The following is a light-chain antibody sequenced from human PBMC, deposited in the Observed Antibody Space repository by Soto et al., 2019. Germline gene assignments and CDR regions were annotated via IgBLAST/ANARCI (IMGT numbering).Light chain of an antibody. CDR2: DAS. V-gene: IGKV1-5*01. J-gene: IGKJ1*01. CDR1: QTISLW. Sequence: DSQLTQSPSTLSASVGDTVTITCRASQTISLWLAWYQQKPGTAPKLLIYDASSLEGGVPSRFSGSGSGTEFTLTISSLQPDDFATYYCQQYYIYQSSFGQGTRVEI. CDR3: QQYYIYQSS.